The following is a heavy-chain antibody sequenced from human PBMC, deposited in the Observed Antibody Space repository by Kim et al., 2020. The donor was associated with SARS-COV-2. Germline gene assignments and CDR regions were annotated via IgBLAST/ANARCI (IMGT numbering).Heavy chain of an antibody. CDR2: ISHTSRII. D-gene: IGHD3-22*01. Sequence: GGSLRLSCAGSGFTFSDYYVNWIRQTPGRGLEWLSYISHTSRIIYYANSVKGRFTSSRDNAKNSVFMQMNSLRVEDTAMYYCAGLGWDGLQSGYPLFESWGQGTLITVSS. CDR3: AGLGWDGLQSGYPLFES. CDR1: GFTFSDYY. J-gene: IGHJ1*01. V-gene: IGHV3-11*04.